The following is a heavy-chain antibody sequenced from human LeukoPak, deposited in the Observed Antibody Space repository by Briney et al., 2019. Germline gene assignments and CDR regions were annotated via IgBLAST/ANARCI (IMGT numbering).Heavy chain of an antibody. D-gene: IGHD6-19*01. Sequence: GGSLKLSCAASGFSFSDYIINWVRQAPGKGLEWVSYISSNSRTIHYADSVKGRFTISRDNAGNSLYLQMNSLRAEDTAVYYCARERRQWQPFDIWGQGTTVTVSS. CDR1: GFSFSDYI. CDR3: ARERRQWQPFDI. CDR2: ISSNSRTI. J-gene: IGHJ3*02. V-gene: IGHV3-48*04.